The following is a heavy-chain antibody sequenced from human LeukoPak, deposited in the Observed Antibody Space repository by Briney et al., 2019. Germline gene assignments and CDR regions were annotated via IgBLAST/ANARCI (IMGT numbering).Heavy chain of an antibody. V-gene: IGHV1-18*01. CDR2: ISAYNGNT. Sequence: ASVKVSCKASGYTFTSYGISWVRQAPGQGLERMGWISAYNGNTNYAQKLQGRVTMTTDTSTSTAYMELRSLRFDDTAVYYCARSVIAAADFDYWGQGTLVTVSS. D-gene: IGHD6-13*01. J-gene: IGHJ4*02. CDR3: ARSVIAAADFDY. CDR1: GYTFTSYG.